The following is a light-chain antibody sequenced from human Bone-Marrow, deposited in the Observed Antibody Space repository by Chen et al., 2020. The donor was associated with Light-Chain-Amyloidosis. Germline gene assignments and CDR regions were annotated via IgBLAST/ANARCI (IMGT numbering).Light chain of an antibody. V-gene: IGLV2-14*01. Sequence: QSVLTHPASVSGSPGQSIIISCTGTSSDIGGDNHVSWYQQHPDKALKLMIYEVSNRPSWVPDRYSDYKSDNTASLTISGLQTEYEANYFCNSYTITNTLVYGSGTRDTVL. CDR2: EVS. CDR1: SSDIGGDNH. CDR3: NSYTITNTLV. J-gene: IGLJ1*01.